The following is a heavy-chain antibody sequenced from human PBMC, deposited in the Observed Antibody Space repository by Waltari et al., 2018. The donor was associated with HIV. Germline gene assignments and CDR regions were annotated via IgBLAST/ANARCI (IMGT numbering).Heavy chain of an antibody. J-gene: IGHJ3*02. V-gene: IGHV4-39*01. CDR1: GGSIGSSSHF. Sequence: QMQLQESGPGLVKPSETLSLTCTVSGGSIGSSSHFWGWIRQPPGKGLEWIGTLFYRGSTDYNPSLKSRVTISVDTSKNQFSLKMSSVTAADTAVYYCARLQGWELIGSAAFDIWGQGTMVTVSS. CDR2: LFYRGST. D-gene: IGHD1-26*01. CDR3: ARLQGWELIGSAAFDI.